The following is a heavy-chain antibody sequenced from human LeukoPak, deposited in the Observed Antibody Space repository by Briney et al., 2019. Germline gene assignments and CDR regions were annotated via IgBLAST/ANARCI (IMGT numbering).Heavy chain of an antibody. Sequence: GASVKVSCKASGYTFTSYGISWVRQAPGQGLEWMGRISAYNGNTNYAQKLQGRVTMTTDTSTSTAYMELRSLRSDDTAVYYCARGPVSGYYPNDAFDIWGQGTMVTVSS. D-gene: IGHD3-22*01. CDR2: ISAYNGNT. CDR3: ARGPVSGYYPNDAFDI. J-gene: IGHJ3*02. V-gene: IGHV1-18*01. CDR1: GYTFTSYG.